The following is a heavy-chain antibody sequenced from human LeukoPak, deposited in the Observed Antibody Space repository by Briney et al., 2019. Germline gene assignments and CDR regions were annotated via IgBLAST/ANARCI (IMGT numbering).Heavy chain of an antibody. CDR2: ISSGGGNI. CDR1: GFTFSRYE. CDR3: ARVQVVRGVRTSFDY. V-gene: IGHV3-48*03. D-gene: IGHD3-10*01. Sequence: PGGSLRLSCAASGFTFSRYEMIWVRQAPGKGLEWVSYISSGGGNIYYADSVKGRFTISRDSAKSLLYLQMNSLRAEDTAVYYCARVQVVRGVRTSFDYWGQGTLVTVSS. J-gene: IGHJ4*02.